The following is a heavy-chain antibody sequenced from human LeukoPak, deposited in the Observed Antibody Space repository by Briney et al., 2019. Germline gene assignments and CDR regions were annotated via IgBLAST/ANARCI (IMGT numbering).Heavy chain of an antibody. CDR1: GFTFGDYA. Sequence: GGSLRLSCTASGFTFGDYAMSWVRQAPGKGLEWVGFIRSKAYGGTTEYAASVKGRFTISRDDSKSIAYLQMNSLKTEDTAVYYCTRGYSSGWYRNAFDIWGQGTMVTVSS. CDR2: IRSKAYGGTT. V-gene: IGHV3-49*04. D-gene: IGHD6-19*01. J-gene: IGHJ3*02. CDR3: TRGYSSGWYRNAFDI.